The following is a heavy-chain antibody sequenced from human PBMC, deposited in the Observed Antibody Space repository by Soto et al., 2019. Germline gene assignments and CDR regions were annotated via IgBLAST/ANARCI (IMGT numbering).Heavy chain of an antibody. J-gene: IGHJ6*02. Sequence: QVQLVQSGDEVKKPGASVKVSCKASGYIFVNYGIAWVRQAPGQGLEWMGWISPFTGNTHSATKVQGRLTMTTDTSTSAAYRDLGSLTTEDTAVYYCVKVDNYVTPTPQDVWVQGTTVTVSS. D-gene: IGHD3-16*01. V-gene: IGHV1-18*01. CDR1: GYIFVNYG. CDR2: ISPFTGNT. CDR3: VKVDNYVTPTPQDV.